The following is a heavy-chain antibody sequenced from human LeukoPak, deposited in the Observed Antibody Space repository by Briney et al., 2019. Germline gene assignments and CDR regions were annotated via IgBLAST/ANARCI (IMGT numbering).Heavy chain of an antibody. CDR3: ARVFELGYNTPAFDY. CDR2: ISSSSSTI. CDR1: GFTFSSYS. Sequence: QPGGSLRLSCAASGFTFSSYSMNWVRQAPGKGLEWGSYISSSSSTIYYADSVKGRFTISRDNARNSLYLQMNSLRAEDTAVYYCARVFELGYNTPAFDYWGQGTLVTVSS. J-gene: IGHJ4*02. V-gene: IGHV3-48*01. D-gene: IGHD5-24*01.